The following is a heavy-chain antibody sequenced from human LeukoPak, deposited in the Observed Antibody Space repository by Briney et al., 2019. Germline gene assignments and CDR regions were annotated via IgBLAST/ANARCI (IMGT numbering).Heavy chain of an antibody. D-gene: IGHD2-2*01. J-gene: IGHJ5*02. CDR1: GGSISSGGYY. Sequence: SETLSLTCTVSGGSISSGGYYWSWIRQPPGKGLEWIGYIYHSGSTYYNPSLKSRVTISVDTSKNQFSLKLSSVTAADTAVYYCATASSIEDIVVVPAAKYNWFDPWGQGTLVTVSS. CDR2: IYHSGST. V-gene: IGHV4-30-2*01. CDR3: ATASSIEDIVVVPAAKYNWFDP.